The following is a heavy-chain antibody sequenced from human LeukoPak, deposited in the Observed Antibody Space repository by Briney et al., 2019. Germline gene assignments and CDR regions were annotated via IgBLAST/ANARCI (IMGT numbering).Heavy chain of an antibody. CDR3: ARDLLRGESGSWFEAFDI. Sequence: SETLSLTCTVSGGSISSGPYYWNWFRQPAGKGLEWIGRISTRGSSNYNPSLKSRLTLSIDMSNNQFSLSLNSVTAADTATHYCARDLLRGESGSWFEAFDIWGQGTMVTVSS. CDR2: ISTRGSS. D-gene: IGHD6-13*01. J-gene: IGHJ3*02. V-gene: IGHV4-61*02. CDR1: GGSISSGPYY.